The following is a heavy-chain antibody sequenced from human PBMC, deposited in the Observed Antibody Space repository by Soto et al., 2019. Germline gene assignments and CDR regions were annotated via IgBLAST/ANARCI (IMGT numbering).Heavy chain of an antibody. J-gene: IGHJ6*03. CDR2: IWYDGSNK. Sequence: QVQLVESGGGVVQPGRSLRLSCAASGFTFSSYGMHWVRQAPGKGLEWVAVIWYDGSNKYYADPVKGRFTISRDNSKNTLYLQMNSLRAEDTAVYYCARAGSYGDYYYYYMDVWGKGTTVTVSS. CDR1: GFTFSSYG. D-gene: IGHD4-17*01. V-gene: IGHV3-33*01. CDR3: ARAGSYGDYYYYYMDV.